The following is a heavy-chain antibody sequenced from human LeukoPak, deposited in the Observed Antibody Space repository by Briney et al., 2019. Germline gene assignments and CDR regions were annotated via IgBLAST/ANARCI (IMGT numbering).Heavy chain of an antibody. V-gene: IGHV1-24*01. CDR2: FDPEDGET. D-gene: IGHD2-2*01. Sequence: ASVKVSCKVSGYTLRELSMLWVRQAPGKGLEWMGGFDPEDGETIYAQNFQGRVTVTEDTTTDTAYMELSSLRSDDTAVYYCARDVGEYCSSTNCYASHYWGQGTLVTVPS. J-gene: IGHJ4*02. CDR3: ARDVGEYCSSTNCYASHY. CDR1: GYTLRELS.